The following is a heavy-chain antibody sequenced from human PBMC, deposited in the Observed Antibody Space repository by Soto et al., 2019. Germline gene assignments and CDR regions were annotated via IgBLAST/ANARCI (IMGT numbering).Heavy chain of an antibody. V-gene: IGHV4-59*02. CDR3: ARHHPRTLAAREIPLDI. J-gene: IGHJ4*02. CDR2: TFSRGSA. D-gene: IGHD6-6*01. Sequence: GGSVCSSRWRWIRQTQGQGLEWIGLTFSRGSATYNPSLKSRVTISVDTSKNQLSLKLTSVTAADTAVYFCARHHPRTLAAREIPLDIWGKGTLVTLSS. CDR1: GGSVCSSR.